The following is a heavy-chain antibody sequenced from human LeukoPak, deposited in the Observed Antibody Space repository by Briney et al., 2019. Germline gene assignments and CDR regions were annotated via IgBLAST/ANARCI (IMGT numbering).Heavy chain of an antibody. CDR3: ARSVVEDYYYGMDA. Sequence: GGSLRLSCAASGFTFSSYAMHWVRQAPGKGLEWVAIISYDGSRKYYADSVKGRFTISRDNSKDTLYLQMISLRAEDTAVYYCARSVVEDYYYGMDAWGQGTTVTVSS. D-gene: IGHD2-15*01. CDR1: GFTFSSYA. V-gene: IGHV3-30-3*01. J-gene: IGHJ6*02. CDR2: ISYDGSRK.